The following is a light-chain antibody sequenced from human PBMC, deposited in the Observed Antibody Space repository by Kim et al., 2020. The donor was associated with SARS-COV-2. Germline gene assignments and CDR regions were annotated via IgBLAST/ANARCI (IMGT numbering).Light chain of an antibody. CDR2: GKN. J-gene: IGLJ2*01. V-gene: IGLV3-19*01. CDR1: SLRSYD. CDR3: NSRDSNDNVV. Sequence: VALGQTVRFTCQGDSLRSYDATWYQQKPGQAPIVVIYGKNNRPSGIPDRFSGSSSGNTASLTITGTQAGDEADYYCNSRDSNDNVVFGGGTKLTVL.